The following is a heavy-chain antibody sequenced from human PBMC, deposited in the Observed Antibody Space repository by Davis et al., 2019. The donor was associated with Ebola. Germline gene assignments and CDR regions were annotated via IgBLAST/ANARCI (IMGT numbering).Heavy chain of an antibody. Sequence: GESLKISCAASGFTFSNYDMRWVRHVPGTGLEWVATISAREGHTHYSASVRGRFTISTDNSKNTLYLQMNSLRAEDTATYYCARYCHYTDCSYFDSWGQGTMVAVAS. CDR2: ISAREGHT. V-gene: IGHV3-23*01. D-gene: IGHD2-15*01. CDR1: GFTFSNYD. CDR3: ARYCHYTDCSYFDS. J-gene: IGHJ4*02.